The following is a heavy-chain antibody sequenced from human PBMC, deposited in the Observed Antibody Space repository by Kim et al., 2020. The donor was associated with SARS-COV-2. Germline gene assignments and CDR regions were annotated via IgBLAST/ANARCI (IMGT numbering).Heavy chain of an antibody. J-gene: IGHJ6*02. Sequence: GESLKISCKGSGYSFTSYWIGWVRQMPGKGLEWMGIIYPGDSDTRYSPSFQGQVTISADKSISTAYLQWSSLKASDTAMYYCARHDGTTGTNYYYYYGMDVWGQGTTVTVSS. D-gene: IGHD1-1*01. CDR3: ARHDGTTGTNYYYYYGMDV. CDR2: IYPGDSDT. CDR1: GYSFTSYW. V-gene: IGHV5-51*01.